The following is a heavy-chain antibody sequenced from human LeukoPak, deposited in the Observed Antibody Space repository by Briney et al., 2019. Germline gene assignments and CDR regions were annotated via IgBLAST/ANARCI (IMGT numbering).Heavy chain of an antibody. CDR3: AREGGDWNDFDY. J-gene: IGHJ4*02. V-gene: IGHV3-53*01. D-gene: IGHD2-21*02. CDR2: IYSGGRT. Sequence: GGSLRLSCAASGFTVSSNYMSWVRQAPGKGLEWVSVIYSGGRTYYTDSVKGRFTISRDNSKNTLYLQMNSLRAEDTAVYYCAREGGDWNDFDYWGQGTLVTVSS. CDR1: GFTVSSNY.